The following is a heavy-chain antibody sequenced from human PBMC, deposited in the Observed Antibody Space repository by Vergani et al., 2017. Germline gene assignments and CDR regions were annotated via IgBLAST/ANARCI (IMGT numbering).Heavy chain of an antibody. CDR1: GFTFSSYA. V-gene: IGHV3-23*01. CDR3: AKDNSEPHKPNGGGMGYYYMDV. Sequence: EVQLLESGGGLVQPGGSLRLSCAASGFTFSSYAMSWVRQAQGKGLEWVSAISGSGGSTYYADSVKGRFTISRENSKNTLYLQMNSLRAEDTAVYYCAKDNSEPHKPNGGGMGYYYMDVWGKGTTVTVSS. CDR2: ISGSGGST. D-gene: IGHD2/OR15-2a*01. J-gene: IGHJ6*03.